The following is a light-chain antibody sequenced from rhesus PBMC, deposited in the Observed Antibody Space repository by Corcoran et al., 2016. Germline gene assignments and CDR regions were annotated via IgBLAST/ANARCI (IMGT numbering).Light chain of an antibody. Sequence: DIQMTQSPSSLSASVGDTVTITCRASQGISSYLAWYQQKPGKAPKLLISKASTLQSGVPSRFRCSGSGTVFTLAISSLQPECFATYFCQQHNSYPLTFGGGTKVEIK. CDR1: QGISSY. J-gene: IGKJ4*01. CDR2: KAS. V-gene: IGKV1-25*01. CDR3: QQHNSYPLT.